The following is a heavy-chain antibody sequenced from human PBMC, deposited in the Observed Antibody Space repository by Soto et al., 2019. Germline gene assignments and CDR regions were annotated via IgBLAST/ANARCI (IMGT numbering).Heavy chain of an antibody. Sequence: SETLSLTCTVSGGSISSSSYYWGWIRQPPGKGLEWIGSIYYSGSTYYNPSLKSRVTISVDTSKNQFSLKLSSVTAADTAVYYCARHHYYGSGSGWFDPWGQGTLVTVSS. V-gene: IGHV4-39*01. J-gene: IGHJ5*02. CDR2: IYYSGST. D-gene: IGHD3-10*01. CDR1: GGSISSSSYY. CDR3: ARHHYYGSGSGWFDP.